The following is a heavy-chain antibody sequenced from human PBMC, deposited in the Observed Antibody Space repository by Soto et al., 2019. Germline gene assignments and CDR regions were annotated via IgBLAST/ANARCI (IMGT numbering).Heavy chain of an antibody. D-gene: IGHD2-15*01. Sequence: GESLKISCKGFGYNFRDYWIGWVRQVPGKGLECMGIIFPDDSDIKYNPSFQGQVTISADKSINTAYLQWSTLEASDTAMSSCGRFGIGGCRGGRCFLSSHYYGMDVWGQGTPVTVSS. CDR1: GYNFRDYW. V-gene: IGHV5-51*01. CDR2: IFPDDSDI. CDR3: GRFGIGGCRGGRCFLSSHYYGMDV. J-gene: IGHJ6*02.